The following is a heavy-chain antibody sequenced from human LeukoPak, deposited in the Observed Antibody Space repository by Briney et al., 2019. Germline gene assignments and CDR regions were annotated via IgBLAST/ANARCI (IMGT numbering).Heavy chain of an antibody. CDR3: VRDLGGRSGH. J-gene: IGHJ4*02. Sequence: PGGSLRFSCAASGFTFSSYAMSWVRQAPGKGLEWVSAISGSGGSTYYADSVKGRFTISRDNAKNTLYLQMNSLTAEDTAVYYCVRDLGGRSGHWGQGTLVTVSS. CDR1: GFTFSSYA. V-gene: IGHV3-23*01. CDR2: ISGSGGST. D-gene: IGHD1-26*01.